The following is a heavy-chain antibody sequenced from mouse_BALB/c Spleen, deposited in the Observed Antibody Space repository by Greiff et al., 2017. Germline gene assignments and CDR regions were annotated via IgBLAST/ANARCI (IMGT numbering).Heavy chain of an antibody. CDR3: ARQADYYGSKRTGDFDV. CDR1: GFTFSSYG. D-gene: IGHD1-1*01. CDR2: ISSGGSYT. Sequence: DVQLVESGGDLVKPGGSLKLSCAASGFTFSSYGMSWVRQTPDKRLEWVATISSGGSYTYYPDSVKGRFTISRDNAKNTLYLQMSSLKSEDTAMYYCARQADYYGSKRTGDFDVWGAGTTVTVSS. V-gene: IGHV5-6*01. J-gene: IGHJ1*01.